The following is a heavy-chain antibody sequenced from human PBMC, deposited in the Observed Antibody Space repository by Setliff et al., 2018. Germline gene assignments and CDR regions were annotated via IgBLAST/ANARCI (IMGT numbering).Heavy chain of an antibody. Sequence: ASVKVSCKASGYTFTSYGISWVRQAPGQGLEWMGWISAYNGNTNYEQKHQGRVTMTTDTSTSTAYMELRSLSSDDTAVYYCERVRRITMIVRSMDAFDIWGQGTMVTVSS. CDR2: ISAYNGNT. D-gene: IGHD3-22*01. CDR1: GYTFTSYG. CDR3: ERVRRITMIVRSMDAFDI. J-gene: IGHJ3*02. V-gene: IGHV1-18*01.